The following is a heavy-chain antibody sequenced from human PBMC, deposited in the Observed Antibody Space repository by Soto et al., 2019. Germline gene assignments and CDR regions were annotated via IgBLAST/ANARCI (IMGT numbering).Heavy chain of an antibody. Sequence: QVQLVESGGGVVQPGRSLRLSCAASGFTFSSYGMHWVRQAPGKGLEWVAVISYDGSNKYYADSVKCRFTISRDNSKNRLYLQMNSLRAEDTAVYYCARSPYSVSYLAYFDYWGQGTLVTVSS. CDR3: ARSPYSVSYLAYFDY. V-gene: IGHV3-30*03. CDR1: GFTFSSYG. D-gene: IGHD1-26*01. CDR2: ISYDGSNK. J-gene: IGHJ4*02.